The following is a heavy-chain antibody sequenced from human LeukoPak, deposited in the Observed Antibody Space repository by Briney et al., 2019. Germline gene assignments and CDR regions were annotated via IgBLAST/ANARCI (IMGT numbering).Heavy chain of an antibody. J-gene: IGHJ4*02. D-gene: IGHD2-8*01. V-gene: IGHV1-2*02. Sequence: ASVTVSCKASGYTFTDYYIHWVRQAPGQGLEWVGWINPKNGDTNYARELQGRVTITKDTSTDTAYMDLTRLTSDDTANYYCARDRCPTGVCYFHSWGPGTLVIVSS. CDR3: ARDRCPTGVCYFHS. CDR2: INPKNGDT. CDR1: GYTFTDYY.